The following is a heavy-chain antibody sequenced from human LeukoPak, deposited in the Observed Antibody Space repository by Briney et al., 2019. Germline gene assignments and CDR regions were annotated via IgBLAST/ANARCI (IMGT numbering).Heavy chain of an antibody. D-gene: IGHD2-2*02. CDR1: GFTSSSYW. Sequence: GGSLRLSCAASGFTSSSYWMNWVRQAPGKGLEWVSVIYIVGSTYYADSVKGRFTISRDNSKNTLYLQMNSLRAEDTAVYYCAREACSSTSCYTAYFDSWGQGTLVTVSS. CDR2: IYIVGST. CDR3: AREACSSTSCYTAYFDS. J-gene: IGHJ4*02. V-gene: IGHV3-53*01.